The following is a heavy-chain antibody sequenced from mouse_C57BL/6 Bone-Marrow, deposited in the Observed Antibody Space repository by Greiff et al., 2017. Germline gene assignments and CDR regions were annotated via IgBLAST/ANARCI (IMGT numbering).Heavy chain of an antibody. Sequence: QVQLQQPGAELVKPGASVKLSCKASGYTFTSYWMHWVKQRPGQGLEWIGMIHPNSGSTNYNEKFKNKATLTVDKSSSTAYMHLSSLTSDDSAVYYCARRELYWYFDVWGTGTTVTVSS. CDR1: GYTFTSYW. V-gene: IGHV1-64*01. CDR2: IHPNSGST. J-gene: IGHJ1*03. CDR3: ARRELYWYFDV.